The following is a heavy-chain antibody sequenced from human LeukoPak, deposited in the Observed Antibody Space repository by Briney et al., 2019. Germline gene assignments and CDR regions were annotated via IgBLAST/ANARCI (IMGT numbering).Heavy chain of an antibody. CDR2: ISSSGSTI. V-gene: IGHV3-48*03. D-gene: IGHD6-6*01. J-gene: IGHJ4*02. CDR3: ARDLIAARPFDY. Sequence: PGGSLRLSCAASGFNLNSYEMNWVRQAPGKWLEWVSYISSSGSTIYYADSVKGRFTISRDNAKNSLYLQMNSLRAEDTAVYYCARDLIAARPFDYWGQGTLVTVSS. CDR1: GFNLNSYE.